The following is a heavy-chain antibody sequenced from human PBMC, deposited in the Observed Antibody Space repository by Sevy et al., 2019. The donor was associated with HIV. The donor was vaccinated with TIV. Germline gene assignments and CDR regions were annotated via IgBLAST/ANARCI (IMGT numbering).Heavy chain of an antibody. D-gene: IGHD3-10*01. Sequence: ASVKVCCKASGYTFTRYEINWVRQATGQGLEWMGWMNPNSGDTGSVQKFQGRVTMTRNTSISTAYMELRSLRSDDTAVYYCARAIGTTVVTPVDYRGQGTLVTVSS. CDR3: ARAIGTTVVTPVDY. CDR2: MNPNSGDT. V-gene: IGHV1-8*01. J-gene: IGHJ4*02. CDR1: GYTFTRYE.